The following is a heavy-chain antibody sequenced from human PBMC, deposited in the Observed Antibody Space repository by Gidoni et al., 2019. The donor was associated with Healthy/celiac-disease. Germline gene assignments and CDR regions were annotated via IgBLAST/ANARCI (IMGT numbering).Heavy chain of an antibody. Sequence: QLQLQQWGPGLVKPSETLSLTCPVSGGSLSSSSYYWGWIRQPPGKGLEWIGSIYYSGSTYYNPSLKSRVTISVDTSKNQFSLKLSSVTAADTAVYYCARDRKFGYWGQGTLVTVSS. CDR3: ARDRKFGY. J-gene: IGHJ4*02. CDR1: GGSLSSSSYY. V-gene: IGHV4-39*07. CDR2: IYYSGST. D-gene: IGHD3-10*01.